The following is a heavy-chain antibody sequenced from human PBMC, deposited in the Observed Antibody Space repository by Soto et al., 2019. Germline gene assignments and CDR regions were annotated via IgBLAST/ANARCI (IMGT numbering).Heavy chain of an antibody. J-gene: IGHJ6*02. CDR1: GGSLSSSNW. Sequence: QVQLQESGPGLVKPSGTLSLTCAVSGGSLSSSNWWTWVRQPPGKGLEWIGEIHHSGSTNYNPSLKSRVPISVDKSKSQFSLKLGSVTAADTAVYYCARGVGYSSSLYFGMDVWGQGTTVTVSS. D-gene: IGHD6-13*01. CDR2: IHHSGST. CDR3: ARGVGYSSSLYFGMDV. V-gene: IGHV4-4*02.